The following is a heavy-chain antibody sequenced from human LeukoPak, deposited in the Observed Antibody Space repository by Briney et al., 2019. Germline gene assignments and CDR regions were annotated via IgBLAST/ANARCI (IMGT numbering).Heavy chain of an antibody. CDR1: GDYISSSSYY. CDR3: ARGGLGGYFDWSDTDT. D-gene: IGHD3-9*01. Sequence: SETLSLTCAVSGDYISSSSYYWGWIRQSPGTGLEWIGDIYHSGRTYYNPSLKSRVTISVDTSKNQFSLKLSSVTAADTAVYYCARGGLGGYFDWSDTDTWGQGTLVTVSS. J-gene: IGHJ5*02. V-gene: IGHV4-39*07. CDR2: IYHSGRT.